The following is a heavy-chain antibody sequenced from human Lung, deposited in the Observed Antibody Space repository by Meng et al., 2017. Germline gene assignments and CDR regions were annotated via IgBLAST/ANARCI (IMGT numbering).Heavy chain of an antibody. CDR2: IYNRDST. V-gene: IGHV4-30-4*01. J-gene: IGHJ1*01. CDR3: ARGQKGYFDH. CDR1: GQARGSINWY. Sequence: DSVTPPVNPTHTCSLTGTSPGQARGSINWYRKWTRQPPGKGLKLCWHIYNRDSTSHNPSPKSRIATSEDTSKIQFSLKQSVVTAAYTGVYYCARGQKGYFDHWGRGTLVTVSS.